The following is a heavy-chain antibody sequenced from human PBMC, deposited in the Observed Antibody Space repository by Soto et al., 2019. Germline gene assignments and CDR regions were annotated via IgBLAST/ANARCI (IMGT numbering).Heavy chain of an antibody. Sequence: QVQLVQSGAEVKKPGSSVKVSCKASGGTFSNSAISWVRQAPGQGLEWMGGIMPIFRTADYAQRFQGRGTVTADESTSTAYMELSSLRSEDTAVYSCARDKDRLQLGGNYYSILDVWGQGTLVTVSS. V-gene: IGHV1-69*12. CDR3: ARDKDRLQLGGNYYSILDV. CDR2: IMPIFRTA. CDR1: GGTFSNSA. J-gene: IGHJ6*02. D-gene: IGHD5-12*01.